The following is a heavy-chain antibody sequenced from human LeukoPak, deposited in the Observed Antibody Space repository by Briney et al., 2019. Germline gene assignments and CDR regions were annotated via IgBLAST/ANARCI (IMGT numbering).Heavy chain of an antibody. Sequence: SETLSLTCTVSGGSISSYHWSWIRQPPGKGLEWIGYIYYSGSTNYNPSLKSRVTISVDTSKNQFSLKLSSVTAADTAVYYCASSKVRGVIRALDYWGQGTLVTVSS. J-gene: IGHJ4*02. V-gene: IGHV4-59*01. D-gene: IGHD3-10*01. CDR1: GGSISSYH. CDR2: IYYSGST. CDR3: ASSKVRGVIRALDY.